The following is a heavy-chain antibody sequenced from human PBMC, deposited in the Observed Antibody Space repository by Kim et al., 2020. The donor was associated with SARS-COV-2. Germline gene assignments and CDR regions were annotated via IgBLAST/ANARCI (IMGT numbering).Heavy chain of an antibody. CDR2: IYYSGST. Sequence: SETLSLTCTVSGGSISSYYWSWIRQPPGKGLEWIGYIYYSGSTNYNPSLKSRVTISVDTSKNQFSLKLSSVTAADTAVYYCARGDFWSGYYTGITAFDMWGQGTMVTVSS. CDR1: GGSISSYY. J-gene: IGHJ3*02. CDR3: ARGDFWSGYYTGITAFDM. D-gene: IGHD3-3*01. V-gene: IGHV4-59*01.